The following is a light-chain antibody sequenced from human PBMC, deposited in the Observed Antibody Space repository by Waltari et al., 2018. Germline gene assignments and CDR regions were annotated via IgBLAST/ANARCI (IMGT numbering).Light chain of an antibody. CDR3: QSTDGSYNDV. Sequence: VFTQPHSVSGSPGQTVTISCTRSSGSIDRQYVQWYQQPPGRVPTTVIYKDNHRPSGVPERFSGSIDSSSNSASLTISGLKSEDEADYYCQSTDGSYNDVFGSGTTLTVL. CDR1: SGSIDRQY. CDR2: KDN. J-gene: IGLJ6*01. V-gene: IGLV6-57*03.